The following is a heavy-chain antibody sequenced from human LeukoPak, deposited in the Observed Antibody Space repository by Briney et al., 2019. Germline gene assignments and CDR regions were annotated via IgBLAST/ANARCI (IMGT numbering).Heavy chain of an antibody. D-gene: IGHD2-2*01. Sequence: SETLSLTCTVSGGSISSYYWSWIRQPPGKGLEWIGYIYYSGSTYYNPSLKSRITISVDTSKNQFSLKLNSVTAADTAVYYCARVRLGGTSEIDYWGQGTLVTVSS. V-gene: IGHV4-59*08. CDR2: IYYSGST. CDR3: ARVRLGGTSEIDY. J-gene: IGHJ4*02. CDR1: GGSISSYY.